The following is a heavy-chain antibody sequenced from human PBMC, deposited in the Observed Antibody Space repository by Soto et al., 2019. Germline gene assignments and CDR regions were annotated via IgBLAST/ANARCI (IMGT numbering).Heavy chain of an antibody. CDR1: GFTFTSYV. D-gene: IGHD3-22*01. J-gene: IGHJ4*02. Sequence: EVQLLESGGGLVQRGGSQRQSCAASGFTFTSYVMSWVRQAPGKGLEWVAGISGGGSTAFYADSVKGRFTISRDNAKNQGVLQMDSLSAEDTAIYYCAKDSNKYSSSLRGRYSDCWGQGVLVTVSS. V-gene: IGHV3-23*01. CDR3: AKDSNKYSSSLRGRYSDC. CDR2: ISGGGSTA.